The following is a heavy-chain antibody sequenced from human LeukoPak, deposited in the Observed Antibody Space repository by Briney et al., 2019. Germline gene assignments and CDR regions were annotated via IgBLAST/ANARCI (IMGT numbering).Heavy chain of an antibody. Sequence: PGGSLRLSCAASGFTFSSYAMSWVRQAPGKGLEWVSAISGSGGSTYYADSVKGRFTISRDNSKNTLYLQMNSLRAEDTAVYYCAKGGGSGDLDNYYYMDVWGKGTTVTVSS. J-gene: IGHJ6*03. V-gene: IGHV3-23*01. CDR1: GFTFSSYA. CDR2: ISGSGGST. D-gene: IGHD3-10*01. CDR3: AKGGGSGDLDNYYYMDV.